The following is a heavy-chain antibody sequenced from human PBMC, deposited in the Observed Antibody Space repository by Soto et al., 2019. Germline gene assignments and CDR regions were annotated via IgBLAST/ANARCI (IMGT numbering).Heavy chain of an antibody. V-gene: IGHV4-59*01. CDR3: ASSNIAAAGFYYYGMDV. Sequence: SETLSLTCTVSGGSISSYYWSWIRQPPGKGLEWIGYIYYSGITNYNPSLKSRVTISVDTSKNQFSLKLSSVTAADTAVYYCASSNIAAAGFYYYGMDVWGPGTTVTVSS. CDR2: IYYSGIT. CDR1: GGSISSYY. J-gene: IGHJ6*02. D-gene: IGHD6-13*01.